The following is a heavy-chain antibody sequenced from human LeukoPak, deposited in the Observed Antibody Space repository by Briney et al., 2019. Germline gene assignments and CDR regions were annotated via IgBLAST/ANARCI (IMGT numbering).Heavy chain of an antibody. Sequence: SETLSLTCTVSGGSISSGDYYWSWIRQSSGKGLEWIGEINQSGTTNYNPSLKSRVTITIDAANNQLLLKMSSLTAADTAIYYCARGVRYGSGPPWGQGSLVTVSS. V-gene: IGHV4-39*07. D-gene: IGHD3-10*01. J-gene: IGHJ5*02. CDR1: GGSISSGDYY. CDR2: INQSGTT. CDR3: ARGVRYGSGPP.